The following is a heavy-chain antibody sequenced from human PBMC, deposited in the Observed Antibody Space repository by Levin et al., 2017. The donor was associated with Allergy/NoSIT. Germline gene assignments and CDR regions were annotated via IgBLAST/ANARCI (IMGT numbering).Heavy chain of an antibody. CDR3: AVTYGYCSGGSCYRWKYFQH. D-gene: IGHD2-15*01. CDR2: ISGSSSSI. V-gene: IGHV3-48*01. Sequence: PGGSLRLSCAASGFTFSSYSMNWVRQAPGKGLEWISYISGSSSSIYYADSVKGRFTISRDNAKNSLYLQMNSLRAEDTAVYYCAVTYGYCSGGSCYRWKYFQHWGQGTLVTVSS. CDR1: GFTFSSYS. J-gene: IGHJ1*01.